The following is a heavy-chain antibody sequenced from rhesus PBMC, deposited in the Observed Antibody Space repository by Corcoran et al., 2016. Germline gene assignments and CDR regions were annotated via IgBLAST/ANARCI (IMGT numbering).Heavy chain of an antibody. Sequence: QLQLQASGPGLVKTSETLSLTCAVAGGSISSSYWSWIRQAPGKGLAGIWYIYGSGTSSTFNPSLKRRVTRSVDTSKNQLSPKMNSVTSADTAVYYCARVLYSYGLNSFGYWGQGVVVTVSS. J-gene: IGHJ4*01. CDR3: ARVLYSYGLNSFGY. CDR1: GGSISSSY. V-gene: IGHV4-169*01. CDR2: IYGSGTSS. D-gene: IGHD5-36*01.